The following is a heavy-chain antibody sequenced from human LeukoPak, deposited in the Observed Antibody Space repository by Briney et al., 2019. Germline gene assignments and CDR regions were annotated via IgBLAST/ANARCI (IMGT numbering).Heavy chain of an antibody. J-gene: IGHJ4*02. CDR3: GTDPGTY. Sequence: GGSLRLSCAASGFTFSTSWMHWVRRAPGKGLEWVALIKQHGSEIYYADSVKGRFTISRDDAANSLYLQMHSLRAQDTAVYYWGTDPGTYWGQGTLVTVSS. V-gene: IGHV3-7*01. CDR2: IKQHGSEI. D-gene: IGHD3-10*01. CDR1: GFTFSTSW.